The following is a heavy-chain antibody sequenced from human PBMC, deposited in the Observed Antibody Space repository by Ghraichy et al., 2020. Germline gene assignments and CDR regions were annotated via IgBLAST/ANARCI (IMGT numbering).Heavy chain of an antibody. CDR3: ARVRCTSTGCYTRFTFDY. D-gene: IGHD2-2*02. Sequence: SETLSLTCTVSGGSISSYYWSWIRQPPGKGLGWIGYIFYTGSTNYNPSLESRVTISVDTSKNQFSLNLSSVTAADTAVYYCARVRCTSTGCYTRFTFDYWGQGTLVTVSS. V-gene: IGHV4-59*01. CDR2: IFYTGST. CDR1: GGSISSYY. J-gene: IGHJ4*02.